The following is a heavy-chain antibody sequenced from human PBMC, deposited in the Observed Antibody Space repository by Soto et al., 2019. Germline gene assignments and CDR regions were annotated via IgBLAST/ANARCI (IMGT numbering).Heavy chain of an antibody. Sequence: GASVKVSCKASGGTFSSYTISWVRQAPGQGLEWMGRIIPILGIANYAQKFQGRVTITADKSTSTAYMELSSLRSEDTAVYYCARDRRDIVVVVAANRGGNWFDPWGQGTLVTVSS. V-gene: IGHV1-69*04. J-gene: IGHJ5*02. D-gene: IGHD2-15*01. CDR2: IIPILGIA. CDR3: ARDRRDIVVVVAANRGGNWFDP. CDR1: GGTFSSYT.